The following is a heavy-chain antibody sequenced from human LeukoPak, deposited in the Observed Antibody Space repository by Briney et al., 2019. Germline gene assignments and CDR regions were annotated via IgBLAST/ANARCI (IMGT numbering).Heavy chain of an antibody. Sequence: GGSLSLSCAASGFTFSGHWMSWVRQAPAKGLEWVAHMNGDGSQIYYMDFVKGRFTISRNNAKNSLYLQMNGLRAEDTAVYYCVAWGNSGNSWGQGTMVIVSS. CDR2: MNGDGSQI. D-gene: IGHD1-26*01. CDR1: GFTFSGHW. CDR3: VAWGNSGNS. V-gene: IGHV3-7*01. J-gene: IGHJ3*01.